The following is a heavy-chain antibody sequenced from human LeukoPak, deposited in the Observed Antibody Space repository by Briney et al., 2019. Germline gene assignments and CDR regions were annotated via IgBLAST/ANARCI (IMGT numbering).Heavy chain of an antibody. D-gene: IGHD3-10*01. CDR2: ISNSGGST. CDR1: AFTFSTYA. CDR3: AKDQGSGSENYSWGYLDY. V-gene: IGHV3-23*01. J-gene: IGHJ4*02. Sequence: GGSLRLSCAASAFTFSTYAMSWVRQAPGKGLEWVSGISNSGGSTPYADFVRGRFTISRDNSKNTLYLQMTSLRAEDTAVYYCAKDQGSGSENYSWGYLDYWGQGTLVTVSS.